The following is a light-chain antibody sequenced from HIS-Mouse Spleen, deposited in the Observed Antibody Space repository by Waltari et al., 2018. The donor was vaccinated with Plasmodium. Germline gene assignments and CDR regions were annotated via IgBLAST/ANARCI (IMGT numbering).Light chain of an antibody. V-gene: IGLV2-23*01. Sequence: QSALTQPASVSGSPGQSITISCTGTSRHVGSYNLVSWYQQHPGKAPKLMIYEGSKRPSGVSNRFSGSKSGNTGSLTISGLQAEDEADYYCCSYAGSSTYVFGTGTKVTVL. CDR1: SRHVGSYNL. CDR3: CSYAGSSTYV. CDR2: EGS. J-gene: IGLJ1*01.